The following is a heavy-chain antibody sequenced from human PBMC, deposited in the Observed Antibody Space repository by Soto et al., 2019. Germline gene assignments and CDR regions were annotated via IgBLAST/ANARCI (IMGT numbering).Heavy chain of an antibody. CDR3: ARDKWELLPSLFDY. CDR2: IKQDGSEK. Sequence: PGGSLRLSCAASGFTFSSYWMSWVRQAPGKGLEWVANIKQDGSEKYYVDSVKGRFTISRDNAKNSLYLQMNSLRAEDTAVYYCARDKWELLPSLFDYWGQGTLVTVSS. J-gene: IGHJ4*02. CDR1: GFTFSSYW. D-gene: IGHD1-26*01. V-gene: IGHV3-7*03.